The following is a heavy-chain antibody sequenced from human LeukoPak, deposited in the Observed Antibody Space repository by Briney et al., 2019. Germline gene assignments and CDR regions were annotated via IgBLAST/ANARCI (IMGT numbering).Heavy chain of an antibody. CDR2: ISSSSSYI. J-gene: IGHJ6*02. Sequence: GGSLRLSCAASGFTVSSNYMNWVRQAPGKGLEWVSSISSSSSYIYYADSVKGRFTISRDNAKNSLYLQMNSLRAEDTAVYYCARYCSSTSCYYGMDVWGQGTTVTVSS. D-gene: IGHD2-2*01. V-gene: IGHV3-21*01. CDR3: ARYCSSTSCYYGMDV. CDR1: GFTVSSNY.